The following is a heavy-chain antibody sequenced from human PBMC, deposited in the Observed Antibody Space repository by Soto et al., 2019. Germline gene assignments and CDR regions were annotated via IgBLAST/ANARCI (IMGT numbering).Heavy chain of an antibody. CDR2: IYYSGST. CDR3: ARAPITMIVVVSFDY. Sequence: ASETLSLTCTVSGGSISSGGYYWSWIRQHPGKGLEWIGYIYYSGSTYYNPSLKSRVTISVDTSKNQFSLKLSSVTAADTAVYYCARAPITMIVVVSFDYWGQGTLVTVSS. D-gene: IGHD3-22*01. V-gene: IGHV4-31*03. CDR1: GGSISSGGYY. J-gene: IGHJ4*02.